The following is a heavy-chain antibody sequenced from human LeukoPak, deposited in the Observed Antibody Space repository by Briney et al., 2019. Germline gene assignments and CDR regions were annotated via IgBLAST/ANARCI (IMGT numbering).Heavy chain of an antibody. D-gene: IGHD6-19*01. V-gene: IGHV3-7*03. CDR1: GFTFSSYW. CDR2: IKQDGSEK. Sequence: GGSLRLSCAASGFTFSSYWMSWVRQAPGKGLEWVANIKQDGSEKYYVDSVKGRFTISRDNAKNSLYPQMNSLRAEDTAVYYCARDRVAGSVDYWGQGTLVTVSS. J-gene: IGHJ4*02. CDR3: ARDRVAGSVDY.